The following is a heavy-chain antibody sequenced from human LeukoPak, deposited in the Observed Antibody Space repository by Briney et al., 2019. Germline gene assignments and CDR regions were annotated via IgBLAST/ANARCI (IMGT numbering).Heavy chain of an antibody. V-gene: IGHV3-30-3*01. CDR1: GFTFSSYA. J-gene: IGHJ4*02. CDR3: TKDQELYYFDY. CDR2: ISYDGSNK. D-gene: IGHD1-26*01. Sequence: PGGSLRLSCAASGFTFSSYAMHWVRQAPGKGLEWVAVISYDGSNKYYADSVKGRFTISRDNSKNTLYLQMNSLRAEDTAVYYCTKDQELYYFDYWGQGSLVTVSS.